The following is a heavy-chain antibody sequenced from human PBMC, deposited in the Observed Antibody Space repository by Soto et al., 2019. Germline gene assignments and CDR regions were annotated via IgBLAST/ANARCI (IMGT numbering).Heavy chain of an antibody. CDR1: GYTFTSYD. Sequence: QVQLVQSGAEVKKPGASVKVSCKASGYTFTSYDINWVRQATGQGLEWMGWMNPNSGNTGYAQKFQGRVTMTRNTSISTAYMELSSLRSEDTPVYYCARGINYYDSGDDAFDIWGQGTMVTVSS. CDR3: ARGINYYDSGDDAFDI. V-gene: IGHV1-8*01. D-gene: IGHD3-10*01. J-gene: IGHJ3*02. CDR2: MNPNSGNT.